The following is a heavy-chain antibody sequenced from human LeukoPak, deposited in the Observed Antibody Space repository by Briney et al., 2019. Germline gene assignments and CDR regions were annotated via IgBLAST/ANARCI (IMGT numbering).Heavy chain of an antibody. CDR1: GFTVSSNY. CDR2: IYSGGST. Sequence: GGSLRLPCAASGFTVSSNYMSWVRQAPGKGLEWVSVIYSGGSTYYADSVKGRFTISRDNSKNTLYLQMNSLRAEDTAVYYCARGGGDGYNHIRYFDYWGQGTLVTVSS. V-gene: IGHV3-66*01. D-gene: IGHD5-24*01. CDR3: ARGGGDGYNHIRYFDY. J-gene: IGHJ4*02.